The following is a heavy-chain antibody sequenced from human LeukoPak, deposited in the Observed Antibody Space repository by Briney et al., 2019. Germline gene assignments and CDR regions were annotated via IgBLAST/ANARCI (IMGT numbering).Heavy chain of an antibody. CDR3: ARVSCSGGSCTTERNAFDI. CDR2: IYHTGST. CDR1: GGPISSSNW. Sequence: PSETLSLTCAVSGGPISSSNWRSRVRQPPGKGLEWIGEIYHTGSTNYNPSLKSPVTISVDKSKNQFSLKLSSVTAADTAVYYCARVSCSGGSCTTERNAFDIWGQGTMVTVSS. V-gene: IGHV4-4*02. D-gene: IGHD2-15*01. J-gene: IGHJ3*02.